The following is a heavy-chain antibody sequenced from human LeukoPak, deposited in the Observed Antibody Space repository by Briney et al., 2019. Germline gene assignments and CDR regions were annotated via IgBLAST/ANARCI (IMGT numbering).Heavy chain of an antibody. CDR3: ARVVWFGESYAFDI. CDR2: INPNSGGT. CDR1: GYTFTGYY. Sequence: RASVKVSCKASGYTFTGYYMHWVRQAPGQGLEWMGWINPNSGGTNYAQKFQGRVTMTRDTSISTAYMELSRLRSDDTAVYYCARVVWFGESYAFDIWGQGTMVTVSS. J-gene: IGHJ3*02. D-gene: IGHD3-10*01. V-gene: IGHV1-2*02.